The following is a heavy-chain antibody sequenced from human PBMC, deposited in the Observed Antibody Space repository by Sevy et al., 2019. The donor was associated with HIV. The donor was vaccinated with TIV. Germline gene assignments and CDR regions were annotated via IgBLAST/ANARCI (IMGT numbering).Heavy chain of an antibody. CDR2: INHSGST. D-gene: IGHD3-3*01. CDR1: GGSFSGYY. Sequence: SETLSLTCAVYGGSFSGYYWSWICQPPGKGLEWIGEINHSGSTNYNPSLKSRVTISVDTSKNQFSLKLSSVTAADTAVYYCARRHDFWSGYSIDYWGQGTLVTVSS. V-gene: IGHV4-34*01. CDR3: ARRHDFWSGYSIDY. J-gene: IGHJ4*02.